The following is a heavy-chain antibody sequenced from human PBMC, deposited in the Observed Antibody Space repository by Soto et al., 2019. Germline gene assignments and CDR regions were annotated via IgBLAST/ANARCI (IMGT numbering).Heavy chain of an antibody. D-gene: IGHD6-6*01. CDR2: IIPIFGTA. CDR1: GGTFSSYA. Sequence: SVKVSCKASGGTFSSYAISWVRQAPGQGLEWMGGIIPIFGTANYAQKFQGRVTITADKSTSTAYMELSSLRSEDTAVYYCAREIEYSSSSYGYFDYWGQGTLVTVSS. J-gene: IGHJ4*02. CDR3: AREIEYSSSSYGYFDY. V-gene: IGHV1-69*06.